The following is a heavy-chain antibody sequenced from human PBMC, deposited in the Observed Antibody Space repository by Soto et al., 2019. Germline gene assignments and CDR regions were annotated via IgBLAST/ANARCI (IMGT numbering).Heavy chain of an antibody. CDR3: ARSYSSGWSSGGWFDP. D-gene: IGHD6-19*01. J-gene: IGHJ5*02. V-gene: IGHV3-33*01. Sequence: QVQLVESGGGVVQPGRSLRLSCAASGFTFSNYAMYWVRQAPGKGLEWVALTWYDGINEYYADSVKGRFTISRDNSKNXLYLQMNSLRVEDTAVYYCARSYSSGWSSGGWFDPWGQGTLVTVSS. CDR1: GFTFSNYA. CDR2: TWYDGINE.